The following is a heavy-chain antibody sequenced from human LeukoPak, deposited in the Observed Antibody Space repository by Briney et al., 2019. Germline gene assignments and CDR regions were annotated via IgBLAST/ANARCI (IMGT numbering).Heavy chain of an antibody. J-gene: IGHJ4*02. CDR1: GFTFSSYW. Sequence: GGSLRLACAASGFTFSSYWMHWVRQAPGGGLVWVSRIKSDGSVTWYADSVKGRFTISRDNAKNTLYLQMNSLRDEDTAVYFCARDHDSVGTTIDHWGQGTLVSVSS. CDR2: IKSDGSVT. CDR3: ARDHDSVGTTIDH. D-gene: IGHD1-14*01. V-gene: IGHV3-74*01.